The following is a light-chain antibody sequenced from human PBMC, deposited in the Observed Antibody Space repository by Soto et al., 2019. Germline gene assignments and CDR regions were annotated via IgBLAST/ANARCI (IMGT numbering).Light chain of an antibody. Sequence: DIQMTQSPSSVSASVGDTVTITCRASQDINSRLAWFQQKPGRAPKYLIQAASILQSGFPSRFAGSGSGTDFTLTINTLQPEDFATHYCLQVKSFPRTFGQGTKVDIK. CDR3: LQVKSFPRT. V-gene: IGKV1-12*01. CDR2: AAS. J-gene: IGKJ1*01. CDR1: QDINSR.